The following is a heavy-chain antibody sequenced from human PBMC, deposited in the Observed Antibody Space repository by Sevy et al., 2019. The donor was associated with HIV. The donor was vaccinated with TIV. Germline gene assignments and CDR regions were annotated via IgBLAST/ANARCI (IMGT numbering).Heavy chain of an antibody. V-gene: IGHV3-11*01. CDR2: ISSSGSTI. CDR3: ARTYYYVTSDGVGCWFDP. Sequence: GGSLRLSCAASGFTFSDYYMSWIRQAPGKGLEWVSYISSSGSTIYYADSVKGRFTISRDNAKNSLYLQMNSLRAEDTAVYYCARTYYYVTSDGVGCWFDPWGQGTLVTVSS. D-gene: IGHD3-22*01. CDR1: GFTFSDYY. J-gene: IGHJ5*02.